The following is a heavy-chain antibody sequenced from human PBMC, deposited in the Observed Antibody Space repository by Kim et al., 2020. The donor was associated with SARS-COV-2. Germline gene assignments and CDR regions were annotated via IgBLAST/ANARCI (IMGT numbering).Heavy chain of an antibody. J-gene: IGHJ4*02. V-gene: IGHV3-23*01. CDR2: ISGGGGST. D-gene: IGHD2-15*01. CDR3: AKGLHSDCSGGSCYGFDY. CDR1: GFTFSNYA. Sequence: GGSLRLSCEASGFTFSNYAMRWVRQAPGKGLEWVSDISGGGGSTYHADSVKGRFRISRDNSKNTLYLQMNSLRADDTAVYYCAKGLHSDCSGGSCYGFDYWGQGTLVTVSS.